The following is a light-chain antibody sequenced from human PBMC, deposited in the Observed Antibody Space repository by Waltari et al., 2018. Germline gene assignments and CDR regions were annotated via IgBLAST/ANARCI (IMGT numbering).Light chain of an antibody. CDR2: GAS. Sequence: EIVLTQSPATLSLSPGARATLSCSASQSVSSYLVWYQQKPGQTPRLLIYGASNRATGIPARFSGSGSGTDFTLTISSLESEDFAVYYCHQRSNWPITFGQGTRLEIK. J-gene: IGKJ5*01. CDR3: HQRSNWPIT. V-gene: IGKV3-11*01. CDR1: QSVSSY.